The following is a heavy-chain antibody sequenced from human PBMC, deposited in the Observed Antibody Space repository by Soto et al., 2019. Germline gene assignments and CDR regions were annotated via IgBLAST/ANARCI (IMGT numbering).Heavy chain of an antibody. J-gene: IGHJ5*02. V-gene: IGHV1-69*13. CDR1: GGTFSSYA. D-gene: IGHD6-13*01. CDR3: AREFRTSDSTSEWFDP. Sequence: SVKVSCKASGGTFSSYAISWVRQAPGQGLEWMGGIIPIFGTANYAQKFQGRVTITADESTSTAYMELSSLRSEDTAVYYCAREFRTSDSTSEWFDPWGQGTLVTFSS. CDR2: IIPIFGTA.